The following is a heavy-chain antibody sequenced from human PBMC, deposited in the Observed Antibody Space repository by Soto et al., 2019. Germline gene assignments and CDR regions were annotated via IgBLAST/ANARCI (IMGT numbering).Heavy chain of an antibody. CDR3: VPRDGG. Sequence: EVELVESGGGLVQPGGSLRLSCAASRFTFSMYWMNWVRQAPGKGLEWVANINQDGSRQYYVDSVKGRFTISRDNAKNSLYLQMDSLRVDDTAVYYCVPRDGGWGQGTLVTVSS. CDR2: INQDGSRQ. CDR1: RFTFSMYW. D-gene: IGHD3-10*01. V-gene: IGHV3-7*01. J-gene: IGHJ4*02.